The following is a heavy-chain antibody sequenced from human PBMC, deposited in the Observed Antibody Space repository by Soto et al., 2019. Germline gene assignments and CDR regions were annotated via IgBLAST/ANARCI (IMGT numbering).Heavy chain of an antibody. V-gene: IGHV3-23*01. CDR1: GFTFSSYA. Sequence: GGSLRLSCAATGFTFSSYAMSWVRQAPGKGLEWVSAISGSGGSTYYADSVKGRFTISRDNSKNTLYLQMNSLRAEDTAVYYCAKDKIGPGGPLGYWGQGTLVTVSS. D-gene: IGHD3-10*01. J-gene: IGHJ4*02. CDR2: ISGSGGST. CDR3: AKDKIGPGGPLGY.